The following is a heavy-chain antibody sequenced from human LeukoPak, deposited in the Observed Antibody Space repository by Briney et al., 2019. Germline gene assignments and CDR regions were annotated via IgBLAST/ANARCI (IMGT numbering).Heavy chain of an antibody. J-gene: IGHJ4*02. CDR2: ISGSGGAT. D-gene: IGHD1-26*01. V-gene: IGHV3-23*01. CDR1: GFTFSTSL. Sequence: GGSLRLSCAASGFTFSTSLMTWVRQAPGKGLEWVSAISGSGGATYYGDSIKGRITISRENRKNTVLPEMNRLRGEDTATYYCAKGYRWGLQYRGQG. CDR3: AKGYRWGLQY.